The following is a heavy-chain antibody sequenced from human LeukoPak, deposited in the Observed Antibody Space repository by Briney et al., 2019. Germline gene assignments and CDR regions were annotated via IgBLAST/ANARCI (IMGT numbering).Heavy chain of an antibody. CDR1: GFIFNDYA. V-gene: IGHV3-23*01. CDR2: ISASGGKT. D-gene: IGHD3-10*01. J-gene: IGHJ4*02. CDR3: AKWTRTTLFRGDRARFDS. Sequence: HPGGSLRLSCAASGFIFNDYAMSWVRQVPGKGLECVSVISASGGKTYYADSVKGRFTISRDTSKTTISLQMNSLRVEDSAVYYCAKWTRTTLFRGDRARFDSWGQGTPVTVSS.